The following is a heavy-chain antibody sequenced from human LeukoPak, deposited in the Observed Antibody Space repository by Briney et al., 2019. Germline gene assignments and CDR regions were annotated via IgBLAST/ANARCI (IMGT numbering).Heavy chain of an antibody. CDR3: ARVMELNENWFDP. Sequence: ASVKVSCTPSGYTFTSYGISWVRPPPGQGLEWMGWISAYNGNTNYAQKLQGRVTMTTDTSTSTAYMELRSLRSDYTAVYYCARVMELNENWFDPWGQGTLVTVSS. J-gene: IGHJ5*02. CDR1: GYTFTSYG. V-gene: IGHV1-18*01. CDR2: ISAYNGNT. D-gene: IGHD1-7*01.